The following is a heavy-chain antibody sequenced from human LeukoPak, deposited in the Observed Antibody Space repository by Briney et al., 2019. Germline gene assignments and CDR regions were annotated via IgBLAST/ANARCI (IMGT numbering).Heavy chain of an antibody. Sequence: SETLSLTCAVSGGSISSSNWWSWVRQPPGKGLEWIGEIYHSGSTNYNPSLKSRVTISVDKSKNQFSLKLSSVTAADTAVYYCARVSSGWYTPYYFDYWGQGTLVTVSS. CDR3: ARVSSGWYTPYYFDY. D-gene: IGHD6-19*01. CDR2: IYHSGST. CDR1: GGSISSSNW. V-gene: IGHV4-4*02. J-gene: IGHJ4*02.